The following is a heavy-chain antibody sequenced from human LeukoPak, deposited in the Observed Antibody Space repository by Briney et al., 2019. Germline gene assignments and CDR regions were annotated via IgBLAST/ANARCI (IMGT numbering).Heavy chain of an antibody. J-gene: IGHJ4*02. CDR3: AKDVASVY. CDR2: ISHDGSKK. D-gene: IGHD5-12*01. Sequence: HPGGSLRLSCAASGFTFSSYGMHWVRQAPGKGLEWVAVISHDGSKKYYVDSVKGRFTISRDNSKNTLNVQMNSLRAEDTAVYYCAKDVASVYWGQGTLVTVSS. CDR1: GFTFSSYG. V-gene: IGHV3-30*18.